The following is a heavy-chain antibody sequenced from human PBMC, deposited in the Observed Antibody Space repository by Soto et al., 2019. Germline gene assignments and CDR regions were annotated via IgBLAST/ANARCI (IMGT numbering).Heavy chain of an antibody. J-gene: IGHJ4*02. CDR1: GFIFSNYG. CDR3: VQNQWDLLH. V-gene: IGHV3-23*01. Sequence: GGSLRLSCRASGFIFSNYGMTWVRQSPVKGLEWVSSIAASSGGTYYSDSVKGRFTISRDSSDNTLYLQMNSLRVDDTAMYFCVQNQWDLLHWGQGTLVTVSS. D-gene: IGHD1-26*01. CDR2: IAASSGGT.